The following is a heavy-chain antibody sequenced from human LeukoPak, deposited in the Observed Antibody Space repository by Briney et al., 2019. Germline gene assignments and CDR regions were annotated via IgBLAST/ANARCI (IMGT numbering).Heavy chain of an antibody. Sequence: SEILSLTCTVSSDSINNYYWSWIRQPPGKGLEWIGYIYYSGSTNYNPSLKSRVTMSVDTSKNQFSLRLSSVTAADTAVYYCARLFYDILTFDYWGQGTLVTVSS. J-gene: IGHJ4*02. CDR1: SDSINNYY. CDR2: IYYSGST. D-gene: IGHD3-9*01. V-gene: IGHV4-59*01. CDR3: ARLFYDILTFDY.